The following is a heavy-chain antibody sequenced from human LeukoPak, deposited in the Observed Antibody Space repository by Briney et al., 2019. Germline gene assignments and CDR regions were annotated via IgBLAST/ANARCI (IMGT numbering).Heavy chain of an antibody. D-gene: IGHD7-27*01. Sequence: ASVNVSCKASGYTFTTHDINWVRQATGQGLEWLGWMSPNSGDTGYAQKFQGRVTMTSDSSISTAYMELSSLRSEDTAIYYCVRTPPNWGFDYWGQGTLVTVSS. CDR3: VRTPPNWGFDY. V-gene: IGHV1-8*01. J-gene: IGHJ4*02. CDR2: MSPNSGDT. CDR1: GYTFTTHD.